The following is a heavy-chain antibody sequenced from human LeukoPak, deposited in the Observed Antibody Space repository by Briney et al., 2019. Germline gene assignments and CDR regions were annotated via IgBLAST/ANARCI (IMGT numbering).Heavy chain of an antibody. CDR3: AKQRSSRETYSYYSGMDV. V-gene: IGHV1-69*04. D-gene: IGHD1/OR15-1a*01. CDR2: IIPIFGIA. CDR1: GGTFSSYA. Sequence: SVKVSCKASGGTFSSYAISWVRQAPGQGLEWMGRIIPIFGIANYAQKFQGRVTITADKSTSTAYMELSSVGSEDPAVYYSAKQRSSRETYSYYSGMDVWGQGTTVTVSS. J-gene: IGHJ6*02.